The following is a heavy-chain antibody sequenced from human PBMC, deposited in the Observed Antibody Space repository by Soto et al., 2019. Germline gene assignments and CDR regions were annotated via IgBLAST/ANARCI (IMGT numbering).Heavy chain of an antibody. Sequence: QVQLVQSGAEVKKAGSSVKVSCKVSGGTFSSYFINWVRQAPGQGLEWVGGIIPVFGSASFAEKFQGRVTITADESTSTAYMELSSLRSDDTAVYYGARETPSAAAAYFFYGLDVWGQGTTVTVPS. J-gene: IGHJ6*02. CDR2: IIPVFGSA. V-gene: IGHV1-69*01. CDR1: GGTFSSYF. D-gene: IGHD6-13*01. CDR3: ARETPSAAAAYFFYGLDV.